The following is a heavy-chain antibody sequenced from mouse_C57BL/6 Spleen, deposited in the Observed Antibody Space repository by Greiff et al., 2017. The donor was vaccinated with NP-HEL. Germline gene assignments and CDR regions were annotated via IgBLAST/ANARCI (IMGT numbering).Heavy chain of an antibody. CDR1: GYTFTDYY. Sequence: QVQLKESGAELVRPGASVKLSCKASGYTFTDYYINWVKQRPGQGLEWIARIYPGSGNTYYNEKFKGKATLTAEKSSSTAYMQLSSLTSEDSAVYFCASYYDYPWFAYWGQGTLVTVSA. V-gene: IGHV1-76*01. D-gene: IGHD2-4*01. J-gene: IGHJ3*01. CDR3: ASYYDYPWFAY. CDR2: IYPGSGNT.